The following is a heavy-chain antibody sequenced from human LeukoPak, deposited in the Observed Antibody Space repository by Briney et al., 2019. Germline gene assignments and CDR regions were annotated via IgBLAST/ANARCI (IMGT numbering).Heavy chain of an antibody. CDR3: ASWPGDSSSYVY. D-gene: IGHD6-13*01. CDR1: GFTFSSYT. Sequence: PGGSLRLSCAASGFTFSSYTMNWVRQAPGKGLEWVSSISSSSSYIYYADSVKGRFTISRDNAKNSLYLQMNSLRAEDTAVYYCASWPGDSSSYVYWGQGTLVTVSS. V-gene: IGHV3-21*01. J-gene: IGHJ4*02. CDR2: ISSSSSYI.